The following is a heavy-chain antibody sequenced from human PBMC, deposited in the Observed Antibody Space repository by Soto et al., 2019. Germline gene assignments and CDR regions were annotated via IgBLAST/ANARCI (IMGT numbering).Heavy chain of an antibody. CDR2: INHSGST. J-gene: IGHJ6*02. CDR3: ATRRYSGCWLFRDQSRMEV. CDR1: GGSFSGYY. V-gene: IGHV4-34*01. Sequence: SETLSLTCAVYGGSFSGYYWSWIRQPPGKGLEWIGEINHSGSTNYNPSLTSRVTISVDTSKNQFSLKLSSVTAADTAVYYCATRRYSGCWLFRDQSRMEVWGQGTTVTVSS. D-gene: IGHD6-19*01.